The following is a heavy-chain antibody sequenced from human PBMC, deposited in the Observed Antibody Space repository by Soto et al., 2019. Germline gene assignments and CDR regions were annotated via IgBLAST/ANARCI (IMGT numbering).Heavy chain of an antibody. CDR2: INNDGSSR. CDR3: ARGAHLYYYIDV. V-gene: IGHV3-74*01. Sequence: TLSLTCAASGLTFSSYLMHWVRQAPGKGLVWVSRINNDGSSRNYADSVKGRFTISRDNAKNTRYLQMNSLRVEDTAVYYCARGAHLYYYIDVWGKGTTVTVSS. CDR1: GLTFSSYL. J-gene: IGHJ6*03.